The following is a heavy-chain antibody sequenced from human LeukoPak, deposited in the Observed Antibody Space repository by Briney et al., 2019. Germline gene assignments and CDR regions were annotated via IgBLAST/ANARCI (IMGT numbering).Heavy chain of an antibody. CDR1: GGSISSSSYY. CDR2: IYYSGST. J-gene: IGHJ5*02. V-gene: IGHV4-39*01. D-gene: IGHD2-2*02. Sequence: SETLSLTCTVSGGSISSSSYYWGWIRQPPGKGLEWIGSIYYSGSTYYNPSLKSRVTISVGTSKNQFSLKLSSVTAADTAVYYCARRIVVVPAAIAHNWFDPWGQGTLVTVSS. CDR3: ARRIVVVPAAIAHNWFDP.